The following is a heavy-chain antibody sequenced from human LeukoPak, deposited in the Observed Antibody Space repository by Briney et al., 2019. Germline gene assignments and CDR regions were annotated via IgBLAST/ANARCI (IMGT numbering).Heavy chain of an antibody. CDR3: ARVGSAAPVTSSGHTIDY. Sequence: GGSLRLSCAVSGFSLYTYSMNWVRQAPGKGLEWVSSITSTSTYIYYADSVKGRFTISRDNAKNSLYLQMNSLRVEDAAVYYCARVGSAAPVTSSGHTIDYWGQGTLVIVSS. CDR1: GFSLYTYS. D-gene: IGHD3-22*01. CDR2: ITSTSTYI. V-gene: IGHV3-21*01. J-gene: IGHJ4*02.